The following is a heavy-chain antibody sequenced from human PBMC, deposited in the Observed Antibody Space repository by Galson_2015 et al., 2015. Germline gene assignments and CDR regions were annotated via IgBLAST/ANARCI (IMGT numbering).Heavy chain of an antibody. CDR3: ARGRVAAAGLIDY. J-gene: IGHJ4*02. V-gene: IGHV3-21*01. CDR2: ISSSSSYI. CDR1: GFTFSSYS. Sequence: SLRLSCAASGFTFSSYSMNWVRQAPGKGLEWVSSISSSSSYIYYADSVKGRFTISRDNAKNSLYLQMSSLRAEDTAVYYCARGRVAAAGLIDYWGQGTLVTVSS. D-gene: IGHD6-13*01.